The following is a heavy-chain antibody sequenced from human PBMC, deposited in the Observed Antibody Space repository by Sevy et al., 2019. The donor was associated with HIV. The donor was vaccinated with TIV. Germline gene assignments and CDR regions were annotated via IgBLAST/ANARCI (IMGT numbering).Heavy chain of an antibody. CDR1: GYTFTSYG. V-gene: IGHV1-18*01. D-gene: IGHD3-22*01. CDR2: ISADNGKT. Sequence: ASVKVSCKASGYTFTSYGITWVRQAPGQGLEWMGWISADNGKTEYAQKVQGRVTMTTDTSTSTAYMELRSLRSDDTAVYYCARVNYYYDTSGNGAFDIWGQGTMVTVSS. J-gene: IGHJ3*02. CDR3: ARVNYYYDTSGNGAFDI.